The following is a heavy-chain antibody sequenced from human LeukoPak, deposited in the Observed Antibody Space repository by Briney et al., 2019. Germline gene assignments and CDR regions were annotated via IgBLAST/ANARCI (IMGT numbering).Heavy chain of an antibody. CDR1: GGTFSSYA. D-gene: IGHD2-2*01. J-gene: IGHJ4*02. Sequence: SVKVSCKASGGTFSSYAISWVRQAPGQGLEWMGRIIPIFGTANYAQKFQGRVTITTDESTSTAYMELSSLRAEDTAAYYCARAEYQLLHATDYWGQGTLVTVSS. CDR2: IIPIFGTA. V-gene: IGHV1-69*05. CDR3: ARAEYQLLHATDY.